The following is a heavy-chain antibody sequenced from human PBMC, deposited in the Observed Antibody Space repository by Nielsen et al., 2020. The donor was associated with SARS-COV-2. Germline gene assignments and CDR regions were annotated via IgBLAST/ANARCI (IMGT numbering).Heavy chain of an antibody. Sequence: ASVKVSCKASGYVFVTQSMHWVRQAPGQSLEWVGWISNGNGNTRYSQHFHGRVTITTDTSARTTYLELSSLKPEDTGVYYCARAPGIAATPDLWGQGTLVSVS. CDR2: ISNGNGNT. V-gene: IGHV1-3*04. D-gene: IGHD6-25*01. J-gene: IGHJ4*02. CDR3: ARAPGIAATPDL. CDR1: GYVFVTQS.